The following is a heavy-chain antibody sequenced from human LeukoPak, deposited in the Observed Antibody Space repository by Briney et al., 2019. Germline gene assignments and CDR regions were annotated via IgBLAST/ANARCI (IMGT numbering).Heavy chain of an antibody. CDR1: GFTFSSYA. V-gene: IGHV3-30-3*01. D-gene: IGHD3-22*01. CDR2: ISYDGSNK. J-gene: IGHJ4*02. Sequence: GGSLRPSCAASGFTFSSYAMHWVRQAPGKGLEWVAVISYDGSNKYYADSVKGRFTISRDNSKNTLYLQMNSLRAEDTAVYYCARDSSLVITTPGYFDYWGQGTLVTVSS. CDR3: ARDSSLVITTPGYFDY.